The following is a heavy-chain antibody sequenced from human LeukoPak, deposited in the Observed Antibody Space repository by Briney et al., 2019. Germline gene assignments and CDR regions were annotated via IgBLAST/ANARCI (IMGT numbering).Heavy chain of an antibody. CDR2: IYSGGST. J-gene: IGHJ4*02. CDR3: AMRCATTWCMDY. CDR1: GLTVSSNY. V-gene: IGHV3-53*01. D-gene: IGHD2-8*01. Sequence: GGSLRLSCAASGLTVSSNYMPWVRQAPGKGLEWISIIYSGGSTFYPDSVKGRFTITRDTSKNTLYLQMSSRRAEDTAMYYCAMRCATTWCMDYWGQGTLVTVSS.